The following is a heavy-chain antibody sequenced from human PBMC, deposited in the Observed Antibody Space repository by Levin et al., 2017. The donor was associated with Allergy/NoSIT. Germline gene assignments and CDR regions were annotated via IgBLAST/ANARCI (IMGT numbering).Heavy chain of an antibody. D-gene: IGHD3-3*01. Sequence: GESLKISCAASGFTFSSYAMSWVRQAPGKGLEWVSAISGSGGSTYYADSVKGRFTISRDNSKNTLYLQMNSLRAEDTAVYYCRYEAAPYYYYGMDVWGQGTTVTVSS. CDR3: RYEAAPYYYYGMDV. J-gene: IGHJ6*02. CDR1: GFTFSSYA. V-gene: IGHV3-23*01. CDR2: ISGSGGST.